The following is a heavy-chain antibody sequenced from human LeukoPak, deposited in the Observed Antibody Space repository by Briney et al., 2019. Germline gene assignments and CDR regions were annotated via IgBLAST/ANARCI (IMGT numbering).Heavy chain of an antibody. CDR2: IYHSGST. CDR1: GGSISSGDYS. D-gene: IGHD3-10*01. Sequence: SETLSLTCTVSGGSISSGDYSWSWIRQRPGKDLEWIGYIYHSGSTYYNPSLKSRVTMSLDRSKNQFSLKLSSVTAADTAVYYCASESVSGNYYPHWGQGTLVTVSS. V-gene: IGHV4-30-2*01. J-gene: IGHJ4*02. CDR3: ASESVSGNYYPH.